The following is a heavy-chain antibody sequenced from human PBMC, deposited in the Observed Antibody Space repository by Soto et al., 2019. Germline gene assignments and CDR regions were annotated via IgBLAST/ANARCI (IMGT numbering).Heavy chain of an antibody. J-gene: IGHJ4*02. V-gene: IGHV3-74*01. CDR2: INNDGSRT. D-gene: IGHD1-26*01. CDR3: GTTFEY. CDR1: GFTFSNYW. Sequence: EVQVVESGGALVQPGGSLRLSCAASGFTFSNYWMHWVRQVPGEGLVWVSSINNDGSRTWYADSVRGRIAMSRDNARNLVYLQMTSLRAEDPAVYYCGTTFEYWGQGDLVTVSS.